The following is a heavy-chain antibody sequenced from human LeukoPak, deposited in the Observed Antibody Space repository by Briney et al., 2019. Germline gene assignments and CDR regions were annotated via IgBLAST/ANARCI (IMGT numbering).Heavy chain of an antibody. J-gene: IGHJ4*02. CDR3: ARGYDSSGHGY. Sequence: SETLSLTCTVSGGSISSYYWSWIRQPPGKGLEWIGEINHSGSTNYNPSLKSRVTISVDTSKNQFSLKLSSVTTADTAVYYCARGYDSSGHGYWGQGTLVTVSS. CDR2: INHSGST. V-gene: IGHV4-34*01. D-gene: IGHD3-22*01. CDR1: GGSISSYY.